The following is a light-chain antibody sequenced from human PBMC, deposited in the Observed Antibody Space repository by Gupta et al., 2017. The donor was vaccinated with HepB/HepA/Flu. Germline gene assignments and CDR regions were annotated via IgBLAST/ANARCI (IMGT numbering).Light chain of an antibody. CDR3: AAWDDSLNGWV. V-gene: IGLV1-44*01. Sequence: QSVLTQPPSASGTPGQRVTISCSGSSSNIGSNAVNWYQQLPGKAPKLLIYMNNQRPSGVPDRLSGSKSGTSASLAISGLQSDYEADYYCAAWDDSLNGWVFGGGTKLTVL. CDR2: MNN. J-gene: IGLJ3*02. CDR1: SSNIGSNA.